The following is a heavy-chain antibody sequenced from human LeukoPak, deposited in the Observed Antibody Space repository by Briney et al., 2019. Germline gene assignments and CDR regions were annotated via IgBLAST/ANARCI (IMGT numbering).Heavy chain of an antibody. CDR1: GFTFSSYW. J-gene: IGHJ4*02. Sequence: GGSLRLSCAASGFTFSSYWMHWVRQAPGKGLVWVSRINSDGSTTNYADSVKGRFTISRDNAKNTLDLQMNSLRAEDTAVYYCARRSSGSPPYYFDYWGQGALVTVSS. V-gene: IGHV3-74*01. D-gene: IGHD1-26*01. CDR2: INSDGSTT. CDR3: ARRSSGSPPYYFDY.